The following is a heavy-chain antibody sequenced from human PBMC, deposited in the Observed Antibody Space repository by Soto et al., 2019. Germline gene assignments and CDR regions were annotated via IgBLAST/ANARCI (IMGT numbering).Heavy chain of an antibody. D-gene: IGHD1-20*01. CDR2: IRSKAYGGTT. CDR1: GFTFGDYA. V-gene: IGHV3-49*03. CDR3: TRAYNWNAGIFAY. Sequence: PGGSLRLSCTASGFTFGDYAMSWFRQAPGKGLEWVGFIRSKAYGGTTEYAASVKGRFTISRDDSKSIAYLQMNSLKTEDTAVYYCTRAYNWNAGIFAYWGQGTLVTVSS. J-gene: IGHJ4*02.